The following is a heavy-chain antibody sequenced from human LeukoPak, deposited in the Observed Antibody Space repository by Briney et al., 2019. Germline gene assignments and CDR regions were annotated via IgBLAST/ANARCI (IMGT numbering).Heavy chain of an antibody. D-gene: IGHD3-10*01. Sequence: GGSLRLSCAASEFTFSSYAMHWVRQAPGEGLEWVAVISYDGSNKYYADSVKGRFTISRDNSKNTLYLQMNSLRAEDTAVYYCARDGVDYYGSGSYSDYWGQGTLVTVSS. J-gene: IGHJ4*02. CDR1: EFTFSSYA. V-gene: IGHV3-30-3*01. CDR2: ISYDGSNK. CDR3: ARDGVDYYGSGSYSDY.